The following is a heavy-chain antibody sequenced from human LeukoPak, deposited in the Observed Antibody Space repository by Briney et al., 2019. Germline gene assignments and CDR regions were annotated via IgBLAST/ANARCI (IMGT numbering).Heavy chain of an antibody. D-gene: IGHD3-22*01. CDR1: GGSVSNPGYY. CDR2: IYYSGST. V-gene: IGHV4-31*03. CDR3: ARDHSDNDDSYNLFDI. Sequence: PSQTLSLTCTVSGGSVSNPGYYWTWIRQYPGKGLEWIGYIYYSGSTYYNPSLKSRITISLDTSKNQFSLKLNSVTAADTAVYFCARDHSDNDDSYNLFDIWGQGTMVTVSS. J-gene: IGHJ3*02.